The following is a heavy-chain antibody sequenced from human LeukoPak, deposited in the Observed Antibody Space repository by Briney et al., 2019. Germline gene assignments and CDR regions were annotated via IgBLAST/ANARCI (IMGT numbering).Heavy chain of an antibody. J-gene: IGHJ3*02. CDR1: GGSFSGYY. CDR2: INHSGST. Sequence: PSETLSLTCAVYGGSFSGYYWSWIRQPPGKGLEWIGEINHSGSTNYNPSLKSRVTISVDTSKNQFSLKLSSVTAADTAVYYCARGRVVPASSIWGRGTMVTVSS. D-gene: IGHD2-2*01. V-gene: IGHV4-34*01. CDR3: ARGRVVPASSI.